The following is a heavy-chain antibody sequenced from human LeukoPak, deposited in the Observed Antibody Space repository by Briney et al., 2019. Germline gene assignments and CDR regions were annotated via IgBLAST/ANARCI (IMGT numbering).Heavy chain of an antibody. J-gene: IGHJ3*02. Sequence: GGSLRLSCAASRFTFSRYAMSSGRQAPGKGLEWVSAISGSGGSTYYADSVKGRFTISRDNSKNTLYLQMNSLRAEDTAVYYCAKGGKRAARLSDAFDIWGQGTMVTVSS. D-gene: IGHD6-6*01. V-gene: IGHV3-23*01. CDR3: AKGGKRAARLSDAFDI. CDR2: ISGSGGST. CDR1: RFTFSRYA.